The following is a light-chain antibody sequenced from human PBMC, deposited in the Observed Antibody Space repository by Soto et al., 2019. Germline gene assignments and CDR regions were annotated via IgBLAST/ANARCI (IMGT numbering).Light chain of an antibody. Sequence: EIVLTQSPGTLSLSPGERATLSCRANQSLTNNYFAWYQQKPGRALRLLIDGASTRATCIPDRFSGSGSGTDFTLTISRLEPEDVAVYYCQQYEAVVTFGQGTKVEI. J-gene: IGKJ1*01. V-gene: IGKV3-20*01. CDR2: GAS. CDR3: QQYEAVVT. CDR1: QSLTNNY.